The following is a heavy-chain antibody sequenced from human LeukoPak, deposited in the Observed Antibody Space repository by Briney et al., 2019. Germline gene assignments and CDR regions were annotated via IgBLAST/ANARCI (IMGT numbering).Heavy chain of an antibody. V-gene: IGHV3-7*01. CDR3: ARDRLGYCSSTSCYRVY. CDR2: IKQDGSEK. D-gene: IGHD2-2*01. CDR1: GFTFSSYW. Sequence: GGSLRLSCAASGFTFSSYWMSWVRQAPGKGLEWVANIKQDGSEKYYVDSVKGRFTISRDNAKNSLYLQMNSLRAEDTAVYYRARDRLGYCSSTSCYRVYWGQGTLVTVPS. J-gene: IGHJ4*02.